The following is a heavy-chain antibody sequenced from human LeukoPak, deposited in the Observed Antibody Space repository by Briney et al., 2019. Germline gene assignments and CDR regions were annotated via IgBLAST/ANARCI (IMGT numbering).Heavy chain of an antibody. D-gene: IGHD3-3*01. CDR3: ARVKLSSRFLERGTDV. CDR2: MNPNSGNT. J-gene: IGHJ6*02. V-gene: IGHV1-8*01. CDR1: GYTSTSYD. Sequence: ASVKVSCKASGYTSTSYDINWVRQATGQGLEWMGWMNPNSGNTGYAQKFQGRVTMTRNTSISTAYMELSSLRSEDTAVYYCARVKLSSRFLERGTDVWGQGTTVTVSS.